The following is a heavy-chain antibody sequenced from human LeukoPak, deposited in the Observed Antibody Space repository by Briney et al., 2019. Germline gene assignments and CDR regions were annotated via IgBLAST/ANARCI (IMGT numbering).Heavy chain of an antibody. V-gene: IGHV4-59*01. CDR2: IYYSGST. CDR3: ARDRIAARLPYYYYYGMDV. J-gene: IGHJ6*02. Sequence: PSETLSLTRTVSGGSISSYYWSWIRQPPGKGLEWIGYIYYSGSTNYNPSLKSRVTISVDTSKNQFSLKLSSVTAADTAVYYCARDRIAARLPYYYYYGMDVWGQGTTVTVSS. CDR1: GGSISSYY. D-gene: IGHD6-6*01.